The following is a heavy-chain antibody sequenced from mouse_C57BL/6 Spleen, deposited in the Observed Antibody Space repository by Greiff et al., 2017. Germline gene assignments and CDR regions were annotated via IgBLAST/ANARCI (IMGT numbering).Heavy chain of an antibody. Sequence: QVQLKQPGAELVMPGASVKLSCKASGYTFTSYCMHWVKQRPGQGLEWIGEIDPSDSYTNYNQKFKGKSTLTVDKSSSTAYMQLSSLTSEDSAVDDCARWGLLWYFDVWGTGTTVTVSS. D-gene: IGHD1-1*01. CDR1: GYTFTSYC. J-gene: IGHJ1*03. CDR3: ARWGLLWYFDV. CDR2: IDPSDSYT. V-gene: IGHV1-69*01.